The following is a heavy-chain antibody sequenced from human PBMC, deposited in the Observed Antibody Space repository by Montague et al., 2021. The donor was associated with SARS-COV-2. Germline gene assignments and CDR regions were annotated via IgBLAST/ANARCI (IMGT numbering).Heavy chain of an antibody. CDR1: GGSISAYY. J-gene: IGHJ3*02. CDR2: INHNAYT. CDR3: ARGGSTYDYDNSGYVYGLDT. D-gene: IGHD3-22*01. V-gene: IGHV4-34*01. Sequence: SETLSLTCTVSGGSISAYYWSWIRQPPGKGLEWIGEINHNAYTNXXPSLKSRVTISIDTSKNQFSLRMSSMTAADTAVYFCARGGSTYDYDNSGYVYGLDTWGQGTMVTVSS.